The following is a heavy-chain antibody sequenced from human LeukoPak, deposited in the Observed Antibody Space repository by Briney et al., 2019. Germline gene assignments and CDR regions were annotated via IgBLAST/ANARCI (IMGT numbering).Heavy chain of an antibody. J-gene: IGHJ2*01. Sequence: GGSLRLSCAASGFTFSSYAMSWVRQAPGKGLEWVSAISGSGGSTYYADSVKGRFTISRDNSKNTLYLQMNSLRAADTAVYYCARSANIVLVEIDLWGRGTLVTVSS. CDR1: GFTFSSYA. D-gene: IGHD2-8*02. CDR3: ARSANIVLVEIDL. V-gene: IGHV3-23*01. CDR2: ISGSGGST.